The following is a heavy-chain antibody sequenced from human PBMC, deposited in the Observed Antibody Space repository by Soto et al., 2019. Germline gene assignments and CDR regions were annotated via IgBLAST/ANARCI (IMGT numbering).Heavy chain of an antibody. CDR3: ARVDVDPNYDILTGYYRDYYGMDV. Sequence: SVKVSCNASRGTFRSYAISSVRQAPGQGHEWIGGIIHIFGTANYAQKFQGRVTITADESTSTAYMELSSLRSEDTAVYYCARVDVDPNYDILTGYYRDYYGMDVWGQGTTVTVSS. CDR1: RGTFRSYA. J-gene: IGHJ6*02. V-gene: IGHV1-69*13. D-gene: IGHD3-9*01. CDR2: IIHIFGTA.